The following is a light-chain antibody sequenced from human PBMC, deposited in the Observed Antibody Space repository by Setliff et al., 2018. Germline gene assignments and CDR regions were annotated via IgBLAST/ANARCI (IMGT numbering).Light chain of an antibody. J-gene: IGLJ3*02. CDR2: EVT. CDR1: NSDVGGYNY. V-gene: IGLV2-14*03. CDR3: SSNTNSNTLFV. Sequence: QSALTQPAAVSGSPGQSIAISCAGTNSDVGGYNYVSWYQQHPNKAPKLLIYEVTKRPSGVSDRFSGSKSGNTASLTISGLQAEDEADYYCSSNTNSNTLFVFGGGTKVTVL.